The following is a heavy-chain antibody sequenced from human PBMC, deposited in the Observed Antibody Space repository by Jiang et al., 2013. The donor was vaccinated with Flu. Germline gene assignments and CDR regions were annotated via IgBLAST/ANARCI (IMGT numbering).Heavy chain of an antibody. Sequence: VQLLESGGGLVQPGGSLRLSCVASGFTFSSCAMSWVRQAPGKGLEWVSTIGGSGDSTFYADSVKGRFTISRDNSKNTLDMQMNSLRAEDTAVYYCAKRGGSNGWGFFDYWGQGASVTVSS. CDR3: AKRGGSNGWGFFDY. J-gene: IGHJ4*02. D-gene: IGHD6-19*01. CDR2: IGGSGDST. CDR1: GFTFSSCA. V-gene: IGHV3-23*01.